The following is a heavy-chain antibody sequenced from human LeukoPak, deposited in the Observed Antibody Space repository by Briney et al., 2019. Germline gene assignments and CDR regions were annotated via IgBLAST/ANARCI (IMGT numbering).Heavy chain of an antibody. CDR3: ARDRVLLAFYFYMDV. CDR1: GGSISSGSYY. V-gene: IGHV4-61*02. CDR2: IYTSGST. D-gene: IGHD2/OR15-2a*01. J-gene: IGHJ6*03. Sequence: SQTLSLTCTVSGGSISSGSYYCSWIRQPAGKGLEWIGRIYTSGSTNYNPSLKSRVTISVDTSKNQFSLKLSSVTAADTAVYYCARDRVLLAFYFYMDVWGKGTTVTVSS.